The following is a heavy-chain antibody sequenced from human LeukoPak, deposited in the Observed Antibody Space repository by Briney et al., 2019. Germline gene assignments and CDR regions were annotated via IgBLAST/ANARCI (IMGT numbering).Heavy chain of an antibody. V-gene: IGHV4-4*07. CDR1: GGSIRSQY. CDR2: IYASGST. Sequence: SETLSLTCTVSGGSIRSQYWSWIRQPAGRGLEWPGRIYASGSTNYSPSLKSRVTMSLDTSKNQFSLKLFSVTAADTAVYFCARDVSSWPFFDSWGQGTQVTVSS. CDR3: ARDVSSWPFFDS. D-gene: IGHD6-13*01. J-gene: IGHJ4*02.